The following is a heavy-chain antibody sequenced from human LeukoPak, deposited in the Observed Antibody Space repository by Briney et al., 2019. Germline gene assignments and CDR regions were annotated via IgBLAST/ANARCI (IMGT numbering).Heavy chain of an antibody. Sequence: GESLKISCKGSGYSFTSYRISWVRQMPGKGLEWMGIIYPGDSDTRYSPSFQGQVTISADKSISTAYLQWSSLKASDTAMYYCARPEVAAGTGYWGQGTLVTVSS. CDR2: IYPGDSDT. V-gene: IGHV5-51*01. J-gene: IGHJ4*02. D-gene: IGHD6-13*01. CDR3: ARPEVAAGTGY. CDR1: GYSFTSYR.